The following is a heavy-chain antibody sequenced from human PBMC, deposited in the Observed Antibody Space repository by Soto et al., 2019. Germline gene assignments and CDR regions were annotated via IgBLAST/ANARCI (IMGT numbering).Heavy chain of an antibody. CDR3: TSYGSGSYYKY. CDR2: ISGNGDST. D-gene: IGHD3-10*01. V-gene: IGHV3-64*01. J-gene: IGHJ4*02. CDR1: GFTFSRYA. Sequence: EVQLVESGGGLVQPGGSLRLSCAASGFTFSRYAMHWVRQAPGKGLEYVSAISGNGDSTYYANSVKGRFTISRDNSKNTLYLQMGSLRAEDMAVYYCTSYGSGSYYKYWGQGTLVTVSS.